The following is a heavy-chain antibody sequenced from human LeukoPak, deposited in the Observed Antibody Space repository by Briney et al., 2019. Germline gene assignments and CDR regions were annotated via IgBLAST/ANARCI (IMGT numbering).Heavy chain of an antibody. CDR3: AKSGYNRFDY. Sequence: PGGSLRLSCAASGFTFSSYAMSWVRQAPGKGLEWVSAFSGSGGDTYYADSVKGRFPISRDNSKNTLYLQMNSLRAEDTAVYYCAKSGYNRFDYWGQGTLVTVSS. D-gene: IGHD5-24*01. V-gene: IGHV3-23*01. CDR2: FSGSGGDT. J-gene: IGHJ4*02. CDR1: GFTFSSYA.